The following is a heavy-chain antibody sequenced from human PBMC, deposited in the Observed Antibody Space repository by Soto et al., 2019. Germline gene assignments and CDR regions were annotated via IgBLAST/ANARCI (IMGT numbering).Heavy chain of an antibody. D-gene: IGHD4-17*01. CDR3: ARYRRSRLNWFDP. Sequence: ASVKVSCKASGDTFTSYDINWVRQATGQGLEWMGWMNPNSGNTGYAQKFQGRVTMTRNTSISTAYMELSRLRSEETAVYYCARYRRSRLNWFDPWGQGTLVPVSS. V-gene: IGHV1-8*01. CDR2: MNPNSGNT. J-gene: IGHJ5*02. CDR1: GDTFTSYD.